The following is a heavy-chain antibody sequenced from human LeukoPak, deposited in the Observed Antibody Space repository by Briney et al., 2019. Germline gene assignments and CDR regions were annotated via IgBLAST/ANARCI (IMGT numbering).Heavy chain of an antibody. CDR3: AKFPSNYYDRTRADAFDI. J-gene: IGHJ3*02. CDR1: GGTFSSYA. CDR2: IIPILGIA. V-gene: IGHV1-69*04. D-gene: IGHD3-22*01. Sequence: SVKVSYKASGGTFSSYAISGVRQAPGQGLEWMGRIIPILGIANYAQKFQGRVTITADKSTSTAYMELSSLRSEDTAVYYCAKFPSNYYDRTRADAFDIWGQGTMVTVSS.